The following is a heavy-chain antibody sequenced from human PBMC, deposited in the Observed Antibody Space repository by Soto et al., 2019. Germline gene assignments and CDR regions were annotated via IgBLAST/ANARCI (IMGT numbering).Heavy chain of an antibody. CDR2: IGVAGDT. V-gene: IGHV3-13*01. CDR3: ASGGWGSSWYEGGSRIDD. D-gene: IGHD6-13*01. Sequence: EVQLVESGGGLVQPGGSLRLSCAASGFTFSSYDMHWVRQVAGKGLEWVSAIGVAGDTYYPDSVKGRFTISRENAKNCLYLQMNSLRAEDTAVYYCASGGWGSSWYEGGSRIDDWGQGTLGTVSS. CDR1: GFTFSSYD. J-gene: IGHJ4*02.